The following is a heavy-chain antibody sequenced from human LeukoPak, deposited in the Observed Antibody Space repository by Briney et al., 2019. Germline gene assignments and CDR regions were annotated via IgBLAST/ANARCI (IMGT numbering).Heavy chain of an antibody. J-gene: IGHJ4*02. Sequence: ASVKVSCKASGYTFTGYYMHWVRQAPGQGLEWMGWINPNSGGTNYAQKFQGRVTMTRDTSISTAYMELSRLRSDDTAVYYCARDQLFPRSSGYSDYIGDYWGQGTLVTVSS. CDR1: GYTFTGYY. CDR2: INPNSGGT. D-gene: IGHD3-22*01. V-gene: IGHV1-2*02. CDR3: ARDQLFPRSSGYSDYIGDY.